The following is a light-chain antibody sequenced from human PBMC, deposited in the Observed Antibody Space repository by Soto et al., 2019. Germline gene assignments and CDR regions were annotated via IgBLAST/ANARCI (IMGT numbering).Light chain of an antibody. CDR3: ASWDDSLSAVV. CDR1: SSNIGSNY. CDR2: GNT. Sequence: QSVLTQPPSASGTPGQRVTISCSGSSSNIGSNYVFWYQHLPGAAPLLLIYGNTKRPSGLPDRFSGSKSGTSASLAISGLRSEDDADYYCASWDDSLSAVVFGGGTKVTVL. V-gene: IGLV1-47*02. J-gene: IGLJ3*02.